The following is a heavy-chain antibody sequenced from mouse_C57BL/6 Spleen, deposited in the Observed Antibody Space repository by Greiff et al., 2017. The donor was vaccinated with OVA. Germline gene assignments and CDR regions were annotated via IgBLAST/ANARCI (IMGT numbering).Heavy chain of an antibody. Sequence: VQLQESGPKLVKPGASVKISCKASGYAFSSSWMNWVKQRPGKGLEWIGRIYPGDGDTNYNGKFKGKATLTADKSSSTAYMQLSSLTSEDSAVYFCARLYYSNPWFAYWGQGTLVTVSA. J-gene: IGHJ3*01. CDR2: IYPGDGDT. CDR1: GYAFSSSW. D-gene: IGHD2-5*01. CDR3: ARLYYSNPWFAY. V-gene: IGHV1-82*01.